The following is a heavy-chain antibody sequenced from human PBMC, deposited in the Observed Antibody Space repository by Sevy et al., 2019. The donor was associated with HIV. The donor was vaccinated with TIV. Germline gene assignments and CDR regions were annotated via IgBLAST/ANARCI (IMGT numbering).Heavy chain of an antibody. V-gene: IGHV1-2*02. CDR2: IKPNSGGT. Sequence: ASVKVSCQASRYTFSDHLIHWVRQAPGQGLAWMGWIKPNSGGTRLPQRFQGRVTLTRDASISTAFMELTRLQSDDTAVYYGAITPPAAYVASWLYYFDYWGQGTRVTVSS. D-gene: IGHD3-10*02. CDR1: RYTFSDHL. J-gene: IGHJ4*02. CDR3: AITPPAAYVASWLYYFDY.